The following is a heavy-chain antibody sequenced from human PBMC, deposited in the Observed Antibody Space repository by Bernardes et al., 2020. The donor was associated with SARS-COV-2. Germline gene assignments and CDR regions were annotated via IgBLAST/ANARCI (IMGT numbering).Heavy chain of an antibody. Sequence: SEPLSLTCTVSGGSISNYYWSWIQQPPGKALEWIGYIYHSGGTSYNPSLKSRVTISIDTSKSHFSLRLSSLTAADTAVYYCVRGYVNWYFDLWGRGTLVTVSS. CDR1: GGSISNYY. J-gene: IGHJ2*01. V-gene: IGHV4-59*01. CDR2: IYHSGGT. CDR3: VRGYVNWYFDL. D-gene: IGHD1-20*01.